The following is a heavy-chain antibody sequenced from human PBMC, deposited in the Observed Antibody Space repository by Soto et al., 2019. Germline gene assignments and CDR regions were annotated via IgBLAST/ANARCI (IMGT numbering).Heavy chain of an antibody. CDR1: GYTFTDYA. J-gene: IGHJ4*02. V-gene: IGHV1-3*01. Sequence: QVHLVQSGAEVKKPGASVMVSCRASGYTFTDYAMNLVRQAPGQRPEWMGWINAGNGDLKYSQNFQGRVTITRDASASTAYMELRSLTSEDTAVYFCARGRWSVSKANYYFDYWGQGTLVTVSS. CDR2: INAGNGDL. D-gene: IGHD6-13*01. CDR3: ARGRWSVSKANYYFDY.